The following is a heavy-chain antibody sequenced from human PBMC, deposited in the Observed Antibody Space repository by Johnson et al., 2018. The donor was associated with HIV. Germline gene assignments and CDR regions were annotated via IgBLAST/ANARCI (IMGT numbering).Heavy chain of an antibody. J-gene: IGHJ3*02. D-gene: IGHD3-22*01. CDR2: INWNGATT. V-gene: IGHV3-20*04. CDR3: ARDVKYYDTSGYHSDAFDI. CDR1: GFTFDDFG. Sequence: EVLLLESGGSVERPGGSLRLSCVASGFTFDDFGMSWVRQAPGKGLEWVSGINWNGATTVYADSVQGRFTISRDNAKKSLYLQVNSLRGEDTALYYCARDVKYYDTSGYHSDAFDIWGQGTLVIVSS.